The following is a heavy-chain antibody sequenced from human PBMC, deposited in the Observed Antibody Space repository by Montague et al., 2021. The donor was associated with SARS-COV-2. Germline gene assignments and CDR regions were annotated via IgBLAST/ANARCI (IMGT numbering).Heavy chain of an antibody. D-gene: IGHD3-10*01. CDR3: ARLQGGRRLMDY. J-gene: IGHJ4*02. CDR2: ISEIGST. CDR1: GGSINNYY. V-gene: IGHV4-59*01. Sequence: SETLSITCTVSGGSINNYYWGWIRQPPGKALEYIAYISEIGSTHRNPALKSRVTISVDPSRNQFYLDVNSVTAADTAVYYCARLQGGRRLMDYWGQGTLVTVPS.